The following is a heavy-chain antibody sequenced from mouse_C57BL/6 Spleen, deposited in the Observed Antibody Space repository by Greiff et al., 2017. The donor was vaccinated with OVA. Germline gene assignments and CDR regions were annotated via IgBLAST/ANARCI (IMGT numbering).Heavy chain of an antibody. CDR1: GYAFSSSW. CDR3: AGSEYSNPYAMDY. Sequence: QVQLQQSGPELVKPGASVKISCTASGYAFSSSWMNWVKQRPGKGLEWIGRIYPGDGDTNYNGKVKGKATLTADKTSSTAYMQLSSLTSEDSAVYFCAGSEYSNPYAMDYWGQGTSVTVSS. J-gene: IGHJ4*01. CDR2: IYPGDGDT. D-gene: IGHD2-5*01. V-gene: IGHV1-82*01.